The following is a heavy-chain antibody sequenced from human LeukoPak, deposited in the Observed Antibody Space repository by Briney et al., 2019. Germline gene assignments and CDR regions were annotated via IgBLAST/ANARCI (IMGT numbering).Heavy chain of an antibody. V-gene: IGHV1-18*04. D-gene: IGHD1-1*01. CDR1: GYTFSGFY. CDR3: ARVTMYYYYYMDV. J-gene: IGHJ6*03. CDR2: ISAYNGNT. Sequence: ASVKVSCKASGYTFSGFYIHWVRQAPGQGLEWMGWISAYNGNTNYAQKLQGRVTMTTDTSTSTAYMELRSLRSDDTAVYYCARVTMYYYYYMDVWGKGTTVTVSS.